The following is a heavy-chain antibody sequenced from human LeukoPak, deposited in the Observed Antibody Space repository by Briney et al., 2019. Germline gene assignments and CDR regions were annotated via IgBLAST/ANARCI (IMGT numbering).Heavy chain of an antibody. V-gene: IGHV4-30-4*01. CDR1: GGSISRGDYY. CDR3: ARPYYYDSRIDP. CDR2: TYYSGST. Sequence: SETLSLTCTVSGGSISRGDYYWSWIRQPPGKGLEWIGYTYYSGSTYYNPSLKSRVTISVDTSKNQFSLKLTSVTAADTAVYYCARPYYYDSRIDPWGQGTLVTVSS. D-gene: IGHD3-22*01. J-gene: IGHJ5*02.